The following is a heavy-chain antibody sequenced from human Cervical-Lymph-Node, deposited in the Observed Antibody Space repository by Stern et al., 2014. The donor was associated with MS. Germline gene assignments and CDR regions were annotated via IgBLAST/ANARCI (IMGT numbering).Heavy chain of an antibody. CDR2: IYPGDSET. V-gene: IGHV5-51*01. J-gene: IGHJ3*02. CDR3: ASMHYSDSSGYLDAFDI. CDR1: GYNFINYW. D-gene: IGHD3-22*01. Sequence: VQLVQSGAEVKKPGESLKISCKGSGYNFINYWIGWVRQMPGKGLEWMGIIYPGDSETKYSPSFQGLVPISADKSIRPAYLQGRRLKASDTAIYFCASMHYSDSSGYLDAFDIWGQGKMVIVSS.